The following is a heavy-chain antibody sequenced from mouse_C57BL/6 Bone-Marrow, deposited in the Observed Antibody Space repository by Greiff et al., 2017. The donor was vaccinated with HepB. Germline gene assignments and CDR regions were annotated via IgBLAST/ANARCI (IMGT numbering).Heavy chain of an antibody. CDR1: GYTFTSYW. D-gene: IGHD2-4*01. V-gene: IGHV1-50*01. CDR2: IDPSDSYT. J-gene: IGHJ1*03. CDR3: ARGGYDYALWYFDV. Sequence: QVQLQQPGAELVKPGASVKLSCKASGYTFTSYWMQWVKQRPGQGLEWIGEIDPSDSYTNYNQKFKGKATLTVDTSSSTAYMQLSSLTSEDSAVYYCARGGYDYALWYFDVWGTGTTVTVSS.